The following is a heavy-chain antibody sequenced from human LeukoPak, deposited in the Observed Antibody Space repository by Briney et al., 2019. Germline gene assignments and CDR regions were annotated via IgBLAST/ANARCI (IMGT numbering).Heavy chain of an antibody. CDR3: VSFYETY. D-gene: IGHD2-2*01. V-gene: IGHV3-74*01. Sequence: GGSLRLSCAASGNYWMHWVRQAPGKGLVWVSHINGDGSWTSYADSVKGRFTISKDNAKNTVYLQMNNLRAEDTAVYYCVSFYETYWGRGTLVTVS. CDR1: GNYW. J-gene: IGHJ4*02. CDR2: INGDGSWT.